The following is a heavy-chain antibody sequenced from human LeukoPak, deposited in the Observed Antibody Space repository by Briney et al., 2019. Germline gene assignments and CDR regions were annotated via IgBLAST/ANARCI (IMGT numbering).Heavy chain of an antibody. J-gene: IGHJ4*02. D-gene: IGHD6-19*01. CDR1: GGSFSSNKW. V-gene: IGHV4-4*02. CDR3: ARVHSGWYHY. Sequence: NPSGTLSLTCAVSGGSFSSNKWWSWVRQPPGKGLEWIGEINHSGSTNYDPSLKSRVTISVDTSKNQFSLKLSSVTAADTAVYYCARVHSGWYHYWGQGTLVTVSS. CDR2: INHSGST.